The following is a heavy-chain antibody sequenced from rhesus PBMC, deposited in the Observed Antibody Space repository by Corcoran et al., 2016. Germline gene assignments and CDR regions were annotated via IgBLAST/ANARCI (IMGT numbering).Heavy chain of an antibody. J-gene: IGHJ6*01. CDR3: ASGLNYGAPNFGLDS. V-gene: IGHV4-127*01. CDR1: GASIISCYS. Sequence: QVQLKASGPGLVTPSVTLSLTCTVSGASIISCYSWSWIRQPPGKGLEWIVYIGGYYKPSLKSRVPLSKDPSKNQFSLHRTSVTAADTAVYYCASGLNYGAPNFGLDSWGQGVVVTVSS. D-gene: IGHD1-26*01. CDR2: IGG.